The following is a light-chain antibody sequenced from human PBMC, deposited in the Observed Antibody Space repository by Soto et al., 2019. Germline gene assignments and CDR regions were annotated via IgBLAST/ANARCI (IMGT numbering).Light chain of an antibody. V-gene: IGKV3-15*01. CDR2: GAS. Sequence: EIVMTQSPATLSVSPGERATLSCRASQSVSSNLSWYQQKPGQAPRLLIYGASTRATGIPARFSGSGSGTAFTLTISSLQSEDFAVYYCQQYNNWPHMYTCGQGTKLEIK. CDR1: QSVSSN. CDR3: QQYNNWPHMYT. J-gene: IGKJ2*01.